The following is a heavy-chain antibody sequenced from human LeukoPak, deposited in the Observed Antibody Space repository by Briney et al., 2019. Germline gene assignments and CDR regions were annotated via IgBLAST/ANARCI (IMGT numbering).Heavy chain of an antibody. J-gene: IGHJ6*03. Sequence: PGGSLRLSCAASGFTFSSYAISWVRQAPGKGLEWVSAISCSGGSTYYADSVKGRFTISRDNSKNTLYLQMNSLRAEDTAVYYCAKAAESGGYCSSTSCYTDYYYYYYMDVWGKGTTVTVSS. D-gene: IGHD2-2*02. CDR1: GFTFSSYA. V-gene: IGHV3-23*01. CDR3: AKAAESGGYCSSTSCYTDYYYYYYMDV. CDR2: ISCSGGST.